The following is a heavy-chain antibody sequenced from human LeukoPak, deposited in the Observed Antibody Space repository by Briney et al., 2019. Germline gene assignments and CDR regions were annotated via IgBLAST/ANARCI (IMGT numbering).Heavy chain of an antibody. CDR1: GGSFSGYY. D-gene: IGHD2-21*02. CDR2: INHSGST. Sequence: SETLSLTCAVYGGSFSGYYWSWIRQPPGKGLEWIGEINHSGSTNYNPSLKSRVTISVDTSKNQFSLKLSSVTAADTAVYYCARGPANIVVVTATQPFDYWGQGTLATVSS. CDR3: ARGPANIVVVTATQPFDY. V-gene: IGHV4-34*01. J-gene: IGHJ4*02.